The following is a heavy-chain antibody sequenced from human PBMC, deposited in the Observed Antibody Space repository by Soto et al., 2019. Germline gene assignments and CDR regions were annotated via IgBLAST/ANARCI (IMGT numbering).Heavy chain of an antibody. CDR1: GFTFGSYA. J-gene: IGHJ3*02. V-gene: IGHV3-64*01. CDR3: ARDGLRQYALDI. CDR2: INSNGGIT. D-gene: IGHD4-17*01. Sequence: EVQLVECGGGLVQPGGSLRLSCAASGFTFGSYAMHWVRQAPGKGLEYVSAINSNGGITYYANSVKGRFTISRDNSKNTLYLQMGSLRAEDMAVYYCARDGLRQYALDIWGQGTMVTVSS.